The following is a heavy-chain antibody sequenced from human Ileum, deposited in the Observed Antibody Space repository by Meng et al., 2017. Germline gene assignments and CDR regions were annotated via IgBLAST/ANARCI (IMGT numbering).Heavy chain of an antibody. V-gene: IGHV4-4*03. Sequence: PGLVDPLGTPSLPCSASGGSTDRTYLLTWVRQSAGKGLEWIGEIHHSGSTNYHPSLKSRVTISVDTSKNQFSLKLTSVTAADTAVYYCASGLYYYESSGYYRGYFDYWGQGTLVTVSS. D-gene: IGHD3-22*01. J-gene: IGHJ4*02. CDR3: ASGLYYYESSGYYRGYFDY. CDR1: GGSTDRTYL. CDR2: IHHSGST.